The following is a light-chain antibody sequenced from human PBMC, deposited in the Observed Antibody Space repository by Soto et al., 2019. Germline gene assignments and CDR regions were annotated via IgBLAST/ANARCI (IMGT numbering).Light chain of an antibody. J-gene: IGLJ2*01. V-gene: IGLV4-69*01. Sequence: QPVLTQSPSASASLGASVKLTCTLSSGHSSYAIAWHQQQPEKGPRYLMKLDSDGSHTKGDAIPDRFSGSSSGAERYLTISCLQSEDEADYYCQPLGTGIHVVFGGGTKLTVL. CDR3: QPLGTGIHVV. CDR2: LDSDGSH. CDR1: SGHSSYA.